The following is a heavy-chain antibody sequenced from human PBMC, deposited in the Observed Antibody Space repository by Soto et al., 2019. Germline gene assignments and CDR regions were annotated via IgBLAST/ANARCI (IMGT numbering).Heavy chain of an antibody. CDR3: ARGLNWNYGAFDY. V-gene: IGHV4-34*01. D-gene: IGHD1-7*01. J-gene: IGHJ4*02. CDR2: IYHRGST. Sequence: QVLLQQWGAGLLKPSETLSLTCAVYGGSFSTYYWSWIRQPPGKGLEWIGEIYHRGSTNCNPSLMSRVTTSVDTSTSQFALTLSSVTAAGSAVYYCARGLNWNYGAFDYWGQGTLVTVSS. CDR1: GGSFSTYY.